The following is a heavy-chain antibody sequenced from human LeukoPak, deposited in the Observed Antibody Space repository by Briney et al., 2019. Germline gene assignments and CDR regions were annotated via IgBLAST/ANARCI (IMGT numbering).Heavy chain of an antibody. D-gene: IGHD2/OR15-2a*01. CDR3: ARDFYGDDGHHPFDY. V-gene: IGHV4-4*07. Sequence: SETLSLTYSVSGGSISNYYWNWLRQTAGKGLEWIGRIYASGSTNYNPSLKSRVTISMDKSKNHFSLNLKSVTAADTAFYYCARDFYGDDGHHPFDYWGQGIQVIVSS. CDR1: GGSISNYY. CDR2: IYASGST. J-gene: IGHJ4*02.